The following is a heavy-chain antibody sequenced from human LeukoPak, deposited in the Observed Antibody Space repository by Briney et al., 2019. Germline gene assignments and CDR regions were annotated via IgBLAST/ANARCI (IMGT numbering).Heavy chain of an antibody. D-gene: IGHD2-21*02. CDR1: GGSISSSNYY. V-gene: IGHV4-39*07. Sequence: SETLSLTCTVSGGSISSSNYYWGWNCQPPGKGLEWIGSIFYSGSTYYNPSLKSRVTISVDTSKKQFSLKLNSVTAADTAVYYCARDLRVVVTAIFDFWGQGTLVTVSS. J-gene: IGHJ4*02. CDR2: IFYSGST. CDR3: ARDLRVVVTAIFDF.